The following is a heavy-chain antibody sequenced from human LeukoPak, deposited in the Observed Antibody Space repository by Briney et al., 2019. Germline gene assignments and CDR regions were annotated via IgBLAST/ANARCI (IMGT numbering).Heavy chain of an antibody. D-gene: IGHD3-3*01. V-gene: IGHV1-2*02. J-gene: IGHJ4*02. Sequence: GASVKVSCKASGYTFTGYYMHWVRQAPGQGLEWMGWINPNSGGTNYAQKFQGRVTMTRDMSISTAYMELSRLRSDDTAIYYCARDLGRLRDTLGYYTWGQGTLVTVSS. CDR3: ARDLGRLRDTLGYYT. CDR2: INPNSGGT. CDR1: GYTFTGYY.